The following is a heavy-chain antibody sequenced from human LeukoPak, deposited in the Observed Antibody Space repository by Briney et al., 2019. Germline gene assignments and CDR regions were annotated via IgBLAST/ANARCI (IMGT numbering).Heavy chain of an antibody. CDR2: ISSSGSTI. V-gene: IGHV3-11*01. Sequence: GGSLRLSCAASGFTFSDYYMSWIRQAPGKGLEWVSYISSSGSTIYYADSVKGRFTISRDNAKNSLYLQMNSLRAEDTAVYYCARVKSSSWRLRYYGMDVGGQGTTVTVSS. CDR3: ARVKSSSWRLRYYGMDV. J-gene: IGHJ6*02. CDR1: GFTFSDYY. D-gene: IGHD6-13*01.